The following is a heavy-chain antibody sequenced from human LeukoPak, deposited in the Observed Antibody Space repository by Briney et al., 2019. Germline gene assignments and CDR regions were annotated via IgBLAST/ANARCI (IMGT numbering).Heavy chain of an antibody. V-gene: IGHV4-61*02. CDR3: ARGGWFGELFFDH. D-gene: IGHD3-10*01. Sequence: SQTLSLTCSVSVGSINSDSYHWTWIRQPAGKGLEWIGRVISSGTTNYNPSLKSRVTILVDTSKNQFSLKLNFVTAADTAGYYCARGGWFGELFFDHWGQGILVTVSS. J-gene: IGHJ4*02. CDR1: VGSINSDSYH. CDR2: VISSGTT.